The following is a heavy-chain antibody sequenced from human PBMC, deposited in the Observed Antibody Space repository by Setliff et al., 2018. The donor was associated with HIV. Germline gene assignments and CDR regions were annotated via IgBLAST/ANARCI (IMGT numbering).Heavy chain of an antibody. CDR2: IYRYGSP. D-gene: IGHD2-15*01. J-gene: IGHJ4*02. V-gene: IGHV4-59*01. Sequence: ETLSLTCTVSGGSISSYFWTWIRQSPEKGLEWIGYIYRYGSPNYNPSLQSRVTLSVDTSKNQFSLPLTSVTAADTAVYYCARGGRSDGYHIASWGQGILVTVSS. CDR1: GGSISSYF. CDR3: ARGGRSDGYHIAS.